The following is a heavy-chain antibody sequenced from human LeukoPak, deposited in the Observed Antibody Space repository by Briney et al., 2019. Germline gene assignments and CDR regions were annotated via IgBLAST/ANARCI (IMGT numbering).Heavy chain of an antibody. J-gene: IGHJ4*02. CDR3: ARGDHGYYVFRFGY. Sequence: SQTLSLTCAISGDSVSSNTAACNWIRQSPSRGLEWLGRTYYRSKWYNDYAVSVKGRVTINPDTSKNQFSLHLNSVTPDDTAVYYCARGDHGYYVFRFGYWGQGTLVTVSS. D-gene: IGHD4-17*01. V-gene: IGHV6-1*01. CDR1: GDSVSSNTAA. CDR2: TYYRSKWYN.